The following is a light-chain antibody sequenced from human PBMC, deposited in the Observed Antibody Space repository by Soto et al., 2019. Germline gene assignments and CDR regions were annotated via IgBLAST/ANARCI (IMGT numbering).Light chain of an antibody. V-gene: IGKV1-27*01. Sequence: DIQMTQSPSSLSASLGDRVTITCRASQGIGVYLAWFQQKPGKVPKLLIYAASTLQSGVPSRFSGSGSGTDFTLTISSLQPGDFATYYCQKYNSAPLTFAGGTKVEIK. J-gene: IGKJ4*01. CDR1: QGIGVY. CDR3: QKYNSAPLT. CDR2: AAS.